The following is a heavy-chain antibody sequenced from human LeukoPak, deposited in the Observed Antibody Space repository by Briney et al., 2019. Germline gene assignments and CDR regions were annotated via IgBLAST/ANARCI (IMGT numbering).Heavy chain of an antibody. Sequence: SETLSLTCTVSGGSISSYYWSWIRQPPGKGLKWIGYIYYSGSTNYNPSLKSRVTISVDTSKNQFSLKLSSVTAADTAVYYCARARIPGIAAAALNWFDPWGQGTLVTVSS. CDR3: ARARIPGIAAAALNWFDP. D-gene: IGHD6-13*01. V-gene: IGHV4-59*01. CDR2: IYYSGST. CDR1: GGSISSYY. J-gene: IGHJ5*02.